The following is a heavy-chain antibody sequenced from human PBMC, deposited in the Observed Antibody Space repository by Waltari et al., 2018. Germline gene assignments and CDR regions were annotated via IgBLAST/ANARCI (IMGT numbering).Heavy chain of an antibody. CDR3: ASRSLWSGRPTFDY. D-gene: IGHD3-3*01. V-gene: IGHV4-34*12. J-gene: IGHJ4*02. Sequence: QVQLQQWGAGLLKPSETLSLTCAVYGGSFSGYYWSWTRQPPGKGREWIGEIIQSASTTCNPSRKSRGTLAVGTSKNQVSPELSSGTAADTAVYYSASRSLWSGRPTFDYWGQGTLVTVSS. CDR2: IIQSAST. CDR1: GGSFSGYY.